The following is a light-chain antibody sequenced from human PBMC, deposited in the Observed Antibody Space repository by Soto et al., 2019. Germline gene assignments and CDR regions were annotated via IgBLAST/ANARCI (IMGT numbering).Light chain of an antibody. J-gene: IGLJ2*01. V-gene: IGLV1-40*01. CDR3: QSYDSSLSGSVV. CDR2: GNS. Sequence: QSVLTQPPSVSGAPGQRVTISCTGSSSNIGAGYDVHWYQQLPGTAPKLLIHGNSNRPSGVPDRFSGSKSGTSASLAITGLQAEDEADYHCQSYDSSLSGSVVFGGGTKLTVL. CDR1: SSNIGAGYD.